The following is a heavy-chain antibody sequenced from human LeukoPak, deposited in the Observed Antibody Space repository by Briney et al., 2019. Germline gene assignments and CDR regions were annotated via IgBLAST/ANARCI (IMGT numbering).Heavy chain of an antibody. V-gene: IGHV3-21*01. CDR2: ICSSSSYI. Sequence: GGSLRLSCAASGFTFSRYNMNWVRQAPGKRVEWVSYICSSSSYIYYADSVKGGFSISRDNAKNSLYLQMNSLRAEDTAVYYCARGDGPIDYWGQGTLVTVSS. J-gene: IGHJ4*02. CDR1: GFTFSRYN. CDR3: ARGDGPIDY.